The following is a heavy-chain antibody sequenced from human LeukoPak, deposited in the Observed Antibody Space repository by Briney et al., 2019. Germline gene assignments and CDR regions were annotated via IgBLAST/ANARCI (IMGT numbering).Heavy chain of an antibody. D-gene: IGHD2-2*01. V-gene: IGHV3-7*01. CDR1: EFTFISYW. CDR2: IREDGGHT. CDR3: ARDLWDIVVVPAAHWFDP. Sequence: GGSLRLSSTASEFTFISYWMTWVRQAPGKGLEWVANIREDGGHTYYLDSVEGRFTISRDNAKKSLYLQMNSLRAEDTAVYYCARDLWDIVVVPAAHWFDPWGQGTLVTVSS. J-gene: IGHJ5*02.